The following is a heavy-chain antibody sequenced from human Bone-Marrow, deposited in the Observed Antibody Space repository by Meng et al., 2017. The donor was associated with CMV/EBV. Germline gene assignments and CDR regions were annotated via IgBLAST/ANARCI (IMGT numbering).Heavy chain of an antibody. D-gene: IGHD1-1*01. V-gene: IGHV3-23*01. CDR3: AKPPVGIFSERQL. Sequence: GESLKISCAASGFTFSSYVMTWVRQAPGKGLEWVSGISVSGVSTYYADSVEGRFTISRDNSKNTLYLQMNSLRAEDTAVYYCAKPPVGIFSERQLGGQGTLVTVSS. CDR2: ISVSGVST. J-gene: IGHJ4*02. CDR1: GFTFSSYV.